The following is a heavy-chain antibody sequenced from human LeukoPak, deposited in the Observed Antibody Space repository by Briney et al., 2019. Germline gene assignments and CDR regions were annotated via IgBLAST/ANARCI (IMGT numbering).Heavy chain of an antibody. J-gene: IGHJ4*02. Sequence: SETLSLTCTVCGGSITGYYWNWLRQPAGRGVEWLGRVYSSGVGNYNPSLTSRVTMSVDTSKNQFSLKLTSLTAADTAVYYCAREEFLHEIDSSGYFVYWGQGTLVTVSS. CDR3: AREEFLHEIDSSGYFVY. CDR2: VYSSGVG. D-gene: IGHD3-22*01. V-gene: IGHV4-4*07. CDR1: GGSITGYY.